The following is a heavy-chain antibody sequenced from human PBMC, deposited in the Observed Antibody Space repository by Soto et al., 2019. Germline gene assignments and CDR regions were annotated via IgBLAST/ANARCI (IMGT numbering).Heavy chain of an antibody. J-gene: IGHJ4*02. V-gene: IGHV1-2*04. CDR1: GYTFTGYY. CDR3: ARGGCSGGSCWYYFDY. Sequence: QVQLVQSGAEVKKPGASVKVSCKASGYTFTGYYMHWVRQAPGQGLEWMGWINPNSGGTNYAQKFQGWVTMTRDTSISTAYMELSRLRSDDRAVYYCARGGCSGGSCWYYFDYWGQGTLVTVSS. D-gene: IGHD2-15*01. CDR2: INPNSGGT.